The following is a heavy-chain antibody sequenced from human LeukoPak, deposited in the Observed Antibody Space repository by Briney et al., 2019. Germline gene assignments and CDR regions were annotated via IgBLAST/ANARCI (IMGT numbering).Heavy chain of an antibody. Sequence: SETLSLTCTVSGGSISSGGYYWSWIRQHPGKGLEWIGYIYYSGSTYYNLSLKSRVTISVDTSKNQFSLKLSSVTAADTAVYYCARDLRAGKEYFQHWGQGTLVTVSS. V-gene: IGHV4-31*03. CDR1: GGSISSGGYY. D-gene: IGHD6-19*01. CDR2: IYYSGST. CDR3: ARDLRAGKEYFQH. J-gene: IGHJ1*01.